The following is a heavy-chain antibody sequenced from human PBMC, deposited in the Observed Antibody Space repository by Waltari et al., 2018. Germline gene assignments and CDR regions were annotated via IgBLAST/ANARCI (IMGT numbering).Heavy chain of an antibody. D-gene: IGHD3-10*01. CDR3: ARHGVRGVIIYYFDY. V-gene: IGHV4-38-2*01. J-gene: IGHJ4*02. Sequence: QVQLQESGPGLVKPSETLSLTCAVSGYSISSGYYWGWIRPPPGKGLEWIGSIDHSGSTYYNPSLKSRVTISVDTSKNQFSLKLSSVTAADTAVYYCARHGVRGVIIYYFDYWGQGTLVTVSS. CDR1: GYSISSGYY. CDR2: IDHSGST.